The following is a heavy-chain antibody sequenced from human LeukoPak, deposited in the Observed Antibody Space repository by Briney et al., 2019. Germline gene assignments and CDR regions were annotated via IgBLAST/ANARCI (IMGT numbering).Heavy chain of an antibody. Sequence: PSETLSHTCTVSGGSISSSSYYWGWIRQPPGKGLEWIGSIYYSGSTYYNPSLKSRVTISVDTSKNQFSLKLSSVTAADTAVYYCARRVAAPSGGWFDPWGQGTLVTVSS. D-gene: IGHD6-6*01. CDR2: IYYSGST. CDR3: ARRVAAPSGGWFDP. V-gene: IGHV4-39*01. J-gene: IGHJ5*02. CDR1: GGSISSSSYY.